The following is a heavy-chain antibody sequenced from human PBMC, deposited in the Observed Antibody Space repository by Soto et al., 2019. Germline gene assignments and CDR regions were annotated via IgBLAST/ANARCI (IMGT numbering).Heavy chain of an antibody. CDR1: GYNFTQYR. D-gene: IGHD2-2*01. V-gene: IGHV1-3*01. CDR2: ITAGDAKT. Sequence: QLVQSGADVKKPGASVKISCKASGYNFTQYRIHWVRQAPGQRLEWMGWITAGDAKTEYSQKFQGRVTISRDISATTVYLDLDSLRSEDTAVYYCARDLYSSSWFWFDPWGRGTQVIVSS. J-gene: IGHJ5*02. CDR3: ARDLYSSSWFWFDP.